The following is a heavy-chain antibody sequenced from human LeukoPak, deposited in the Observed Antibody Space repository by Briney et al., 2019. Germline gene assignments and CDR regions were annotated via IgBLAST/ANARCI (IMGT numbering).Heavy chain of an antibody. CDR2: INHSGST. V-gene: IGHV4-39*07. Sequence: SETLSLTCTVSGGSISSSPYHWGWIRQPPGKGLEWIGEINHSGSTNYNPSLKSRVTISVDTSKNQFSLKLSSVTAADTAVYYCARTTEGYCSRTSCYGGDYYYYMDVWGKGTTVTVSS. CDR3: ARTTEGYCSRTSCYGGDYYYYMDV. CDR1: GGSISSSPYH. D-gene: IGHD2-2*01. J-gene: IGHJ6*03.